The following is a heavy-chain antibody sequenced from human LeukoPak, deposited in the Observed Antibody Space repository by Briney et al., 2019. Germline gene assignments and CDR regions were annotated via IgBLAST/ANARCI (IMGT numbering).Heavy chain of an antibody. CDR1: GGSFSGYY. CDR3: ARVHIKWGYYYYGMDV. D-gene: IGHD1-26*01. CDR2: INHSGST. V-gene: IGHV4-34*01. Sequence: SETLSLTCAGYGGSFSGYYWSWIRQPPGKGLEWIGEINHSGSTNYNPSLKSRVTISVDTSKNQFSLKLSSVTAADTAVYYCARVHIKWGYYYYGMDVWGQGTTVTVSS. J-gene: IGHJ6*02.